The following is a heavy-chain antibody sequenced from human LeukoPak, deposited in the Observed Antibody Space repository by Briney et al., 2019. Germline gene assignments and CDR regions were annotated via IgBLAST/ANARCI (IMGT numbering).Heavy chain of an antibody. CDR1: GYTFTGYY. Sequence: ASVKVSCTASGYTFTGYYMHWVRQAPGQGLEWMGWINPNSGGTNYAQKFQGRVTMTRDTSISTAYMELSRLRSDDTAVYYCARAIWSYCGGDCYSGVYFDYWGQGTLVTVSS. V-gene: IGHV1-2*02. J-gene: IGHJ4*02. CDR3: ARAIWSYCGGDCYSGVYFDY. D-gene: IGHD2-21*01. CDR2: INPNSGGT.